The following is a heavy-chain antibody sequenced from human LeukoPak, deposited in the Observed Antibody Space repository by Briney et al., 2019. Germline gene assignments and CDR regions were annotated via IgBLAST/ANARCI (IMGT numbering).Heavy chain of an antibody. CDR1: GYSISSGYY. V-gene: IGHV4-38-2*01. CDR2: IYHSGST. J-gene: IGHJ4*02. CDR3: ARLTYSGPHYFDY. Sequence: SETLSLTCAVSGYSISSGYYWGWIRQPPGKGLEWIGSIYHSGSTYYNPSLKSRVTISVDTSENQFSLKLSSVTAADTAVYYCARLTYSGPHYFDYWGQGTLVTVSS. D-gene: IGHD4-11*01.